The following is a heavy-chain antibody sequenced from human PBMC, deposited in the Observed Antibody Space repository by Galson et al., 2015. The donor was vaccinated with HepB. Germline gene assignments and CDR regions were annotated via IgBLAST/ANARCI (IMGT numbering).Heavy chain of an antibody. CDR2: ISAGNGNT. CDR1: GYTFTNYI. D-gene: IGHD3-22*01. J-gene: IGHJ2*01. Sequence: SVKVSCKASGYTFTNYIIHWVRQAPGQRLEWMGWISAGNGNTKYSQKLQGRVTIARDTSASTAYMELSSLRSEDTAVYYCARLRYYFDNSGDFVRYFDLWGRGSLVTVSS. CDR3: ARLRYYFDNSGDFVRYFDL. V-gene: IGHV1-3*01.